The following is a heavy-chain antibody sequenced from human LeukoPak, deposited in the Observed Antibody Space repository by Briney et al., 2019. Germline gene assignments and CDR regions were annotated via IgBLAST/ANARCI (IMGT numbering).Heavy chain of an antibody. D-gene: IGHD3-10*01. V-gene: IGHV3-21*01. Sequence: GGSLRLSCAASGFAFSGSGMNWVRQAPGKGLEWVSSISGASFYMYYADSVKGRFAISRDNSKSSLYLQMNSLRAEDTAVYYCARDPPNYGSGSYYFDYWGQGTLVTVSS. CDR2: ISGASFYM. CDR1: GFAFSGSG. CDR3: ARDPPNYGSGSYYFDY. J-gene: IGHJ4*02.